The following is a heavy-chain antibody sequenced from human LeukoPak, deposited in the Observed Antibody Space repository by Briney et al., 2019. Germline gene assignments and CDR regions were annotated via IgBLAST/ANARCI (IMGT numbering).Heavy chain of an antibody. CDR2: ISSSSCYI. D-gene: IGHD2-21*02. J-gene: IGHJ3*02. V-gene: IGHV3-21*01. CDR3: ARACGGDCIDAFDI. CDR1: GFTFSSYS. Sequence: PGGSLRLSRAASGFTFSSYSMNWVRQAPGKGLEWVSSISSSSCYIYYADSVKGRFTISRDNAKNSLYLQMNSLRAEDTAVYYCARACGGDCIDAFDIWGQWTMVTVSS.